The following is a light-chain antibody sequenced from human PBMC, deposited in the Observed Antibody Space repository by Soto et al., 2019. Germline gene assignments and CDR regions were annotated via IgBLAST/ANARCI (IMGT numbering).Light chain of an antibody. CDR2: GAS. CDR3: QQYGSSPLTWT. Sequence: EIVLTQSPGTLSLSPGERATLSCRASQSVSSSYLAWYQQKPGQPPRLLIYGASSRATGIPDRFSGSGSGTDFTLTISRLEPEDFAVYYCQQYGSSPLTWTFGQGTKVEIK. V-gene: IGKV3-20*01. CDR1: QSVSSSY. J-gene: IGKJ1*01.